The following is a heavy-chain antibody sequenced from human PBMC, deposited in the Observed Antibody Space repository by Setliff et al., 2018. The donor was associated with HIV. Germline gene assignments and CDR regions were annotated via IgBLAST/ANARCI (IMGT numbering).Heavy chain of an antibody. J-gene: IGHJ6*02. CDR1: GGSFSDYY. V-gene: IGHV4-34*01. Sequence: SETLSLPCAVYGGSFSDYYWTWIRPPPGKGLEWIGEINHSGSTNCNPSLKSRVTISLDTSKQQFSLRLNSVTAADTGVYFWARAPSCADSWCYMYYYYYYGMDVWGLGTTVTVSS. CDR3: ARAPSCADSWCYMYYYYYYGMDV. D-gene: IGHD2-8*01. CDR2: INHSGST.